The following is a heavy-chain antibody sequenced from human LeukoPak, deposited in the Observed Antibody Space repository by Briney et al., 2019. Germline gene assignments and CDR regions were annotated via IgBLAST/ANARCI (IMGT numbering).Heavy chain of an antibody. CDR3: AREGTRGYGGNSLPFDY. CDR2: INHSGST. J-gene: IGHJ4*02. V-gene: IGHV4-39*07. Sequence: PSETLSLTCTVSGGSISSSYYYWGWIRQPPGKGLEWIGEINHSGSTNYNPSLKSRVTISVDTSKNQFSLKLSSVTAADTAVYYCAREGTRGYGGNSLPFDYWSQGTLVTVSS. CDR1: GGSISSSYYY. D-gene: IGHD4-23*01.